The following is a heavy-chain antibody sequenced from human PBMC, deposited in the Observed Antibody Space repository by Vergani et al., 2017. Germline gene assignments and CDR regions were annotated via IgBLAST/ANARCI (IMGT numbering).Heavy chain of an antibody. J-gene: IGHJ6*02. CDR3: ARHVPYRYCSSTSCYGYGMDV. V-gene: IGHV5-51*01. CDR2: IYPGDSDT. D-gene: IGHD2-2*01. CDR1: GYSFTSYW. Sequence: EVQLVQSGAEVKKPGESLKISCKGSGYSFTSYWIGWVRQMPGKGLEWMGIIYPGDSDTRYSPSFQGQVTISADKSISTAYRQWSSLKASDTAMYYCARHVPYRYCSSTSCYGYGMDVWGQGTTVTVSS.